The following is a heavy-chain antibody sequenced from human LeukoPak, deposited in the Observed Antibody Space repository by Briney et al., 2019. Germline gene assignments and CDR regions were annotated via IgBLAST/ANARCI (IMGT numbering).Heavy chain of an antibody. J-gene: IGHJ4*02. D-gene: IGHD1-26*01. CDR3: ARENSGSYREFDY. Sequence: SETLSLTCTVSGGSISIYYWSWIRQPAGKGLERIGRIYTSGSTNYNASLKSRVSMSVDTSKNQFSLKLSSVTAADTAVFYCARENSGSYREFDYWGQGTLVTVSS. CDR2: IYTSGST. CDR1: GGSISIYY. V-gene: IGHV4-4*07.